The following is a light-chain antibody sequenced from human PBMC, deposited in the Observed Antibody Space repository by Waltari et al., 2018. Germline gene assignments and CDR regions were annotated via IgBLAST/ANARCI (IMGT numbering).Light chain of an antibody. CDR2: GAY. CDR3: QQYAGSPIT. Sequence: EIVLTQSPATLSLSPGERATLSCRAIQSVSHRTLAWYQQKGGQAPRLLIYGAYSRATGIPDRFSGSGSGTDFTLSISRLEPEDYGVYYCQQYAGSPITFGGGTKVEI. V-gene: IGKV3-20*01. CDR1: QSVSHRT. J-gene: IGKJ4*01.